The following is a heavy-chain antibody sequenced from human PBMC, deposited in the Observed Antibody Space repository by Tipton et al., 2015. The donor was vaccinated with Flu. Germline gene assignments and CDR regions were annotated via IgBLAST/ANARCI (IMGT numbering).Heavy chain of an antibody. CDR1: GFTFSNYW. J-gene: IGHJ5*02. CDR2: IKQDGSNM. CDR3: ARGSVWYPDH. Sequence: GSLRLSCTASGFTFSNYWMNWVRQTPGKGLEWVATIKQDGSNMYYVDSVKGRFTISRDDAKNSLYMQMNNLRAEDTSVYYCARGSVWYPDHWGPGTPVTVSS. V-gene: IGHV3-7*01. D-gene: IGHD6-19*01.